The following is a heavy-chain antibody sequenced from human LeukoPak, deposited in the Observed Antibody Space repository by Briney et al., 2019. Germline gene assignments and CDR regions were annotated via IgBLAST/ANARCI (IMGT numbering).Heavy chain of an antibody. CDR2: IRNDGTIK. CDR3: AKALWDILTGPFDY. V-gene: IGHV3-30*02. Sequence: GGSLRLSCAASGFTVTTYGMHWVRQAPGKGLEWVAFIRNDGTIKYYVDSVKGRFTISRDNSKNTLYLQMNSLRAEDTAVYYCAKALWDILTGPFDYWGQGTLVTVSS. J-gene: IGHJ4*02. CDR1: GFTVTTYG. D-gene: IGHD3-9*01.